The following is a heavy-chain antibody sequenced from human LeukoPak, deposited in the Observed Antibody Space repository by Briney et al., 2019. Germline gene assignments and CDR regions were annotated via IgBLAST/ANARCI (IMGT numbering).Heavy chain of an antibody. CDR1: GGSFKTCP. Sequence: SVKVSCKASGGSFKTCPISWVRQAPGQGLEWMGGLTQFFRRTNYTQKFQGRLTITADASSSTAYMELSDLRSDDTAVYYCATSESGRSWDWFAPWGQGTPVTVSS. CDR3: ATSESGRSWDWFAP. D-gene: IGHD3-10*01. CDR2: LTQFFRRT. J-gene: IGHJ5*02. V-gene: IGHV1-69*13.